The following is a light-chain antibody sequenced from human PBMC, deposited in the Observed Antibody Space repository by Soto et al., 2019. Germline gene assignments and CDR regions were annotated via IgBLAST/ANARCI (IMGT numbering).Light chain of an antibody. CDR1: QSVLYSANNKNY. CDR2: WAS. CDR3: QQYYSTPWT. Sequence: DILMTQSPDSLAVSLGERATINCKSSQSVLYSANNKNYLAWYQQKPGQPPKLLIYWASTRESGVPDRFSGSGSGTDFTLTIHNLQAEDVAVYYCQQYYSTPWTFGQGTKVDIK. J-gene: IGKJ1*01. V-gene: IGKV4-1*01.